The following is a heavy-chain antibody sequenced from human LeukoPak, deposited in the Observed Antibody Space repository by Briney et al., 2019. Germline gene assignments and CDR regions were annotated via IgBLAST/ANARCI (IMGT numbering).Heavy chain of an antibody. Sequence: SETLSLTCTVSGGSISSYYWSWIRQPAGKGLEWIGRIYTSGSTNYNPSLKSRVTMSVDTSKNQFSLKLSSVTAADTAVYYCARAGDAIGYYGSGGGNAFDIWGQGTMVTVSS. V-gene: IGHV4-4*07. J-gene: IGHJ3*02. CDR1: GGSISSYY. CDR2: IYTSGST. CDR3: ARAGDAIGYYGSGGGNAFDI. D-gene: IGHD3-10*01.